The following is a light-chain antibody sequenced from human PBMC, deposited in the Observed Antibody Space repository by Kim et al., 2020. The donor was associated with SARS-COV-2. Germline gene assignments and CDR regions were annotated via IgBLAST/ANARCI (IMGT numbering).Light chain of an antibody. V-gene: IGLV6-57*02. J-gene: IGLJ3*02. Sequence: GKTVTISCTGSSGSIASNYVQWYQQRPGSAPTTVIYEDNQRPSGVPDRFSGSIDSSANSASLTISGLETEDEADYYCQSYDSSNWVFGGGTQLTVL. CDR3: QSYDSSNWV. CDR2: EDN. CDR1: SGSIASNY.